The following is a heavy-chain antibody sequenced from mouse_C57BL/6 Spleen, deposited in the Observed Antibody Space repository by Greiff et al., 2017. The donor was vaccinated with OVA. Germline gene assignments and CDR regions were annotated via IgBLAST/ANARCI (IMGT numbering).Heavy chain of an antibody. D-gene: IGHD2-5*01. CDR3: ARCYSKGGYYAMDY. V-gene: IGHV1-52*01. CDR1: GYTFTSYW. CDR2: IDPSDSET. J-gene: IGHJ4*01. Sequence: QVQLQQPGAELVRPGSSVKLSCKASGYTFTSYWMHWVKQRPIQGLEWIGNIDPSDSETHYNQKFKDKATLTVDKSSSTAYMQLSSLTSEDSAVYYCARCYSKGGYYAMDYWGQGTSVTVSS.